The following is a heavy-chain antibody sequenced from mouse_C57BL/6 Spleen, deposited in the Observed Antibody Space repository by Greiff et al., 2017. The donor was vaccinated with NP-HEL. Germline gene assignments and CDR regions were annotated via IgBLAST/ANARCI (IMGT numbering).Heavy chain of an antibody. CDR1: GFTFSSYA. V-gene: IGHV5-4*01. J-gene: IGHJ4*01. D-gene: IGHD1-2*01. CDR2: ISDGGSYT. CDR3: AREDNGDAMDY. Sequence: DVHLVESGGGLVKPGGYLKLSCAASGFTFSSYAMSWVRQTPEKRLEWVATISDGGSYTYYPDNVKGRFTISRDNAKNNLYLQMSHLKSEDTAMYSCAREDNGDAMDYWGQGTSVTVSS.